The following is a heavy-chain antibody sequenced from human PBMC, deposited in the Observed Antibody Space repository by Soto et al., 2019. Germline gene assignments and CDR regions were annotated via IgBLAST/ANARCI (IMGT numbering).Heavy chain of an antibody. D-gene: IGHD2-2*01. J-gene: IGHJ4*02. V-gene: IGHV3-48*03. Sequence: PGGSLRLSCAASRFTFSTYEMNWVRQAPGKGLEWVSYISTSGSIVYYADSVKGRFTISRDNTRNSLYLQMNSLRDEDTALYYCVRYCSTTLCNGVATRTFDYWGQGTLVTVSS. CDR2: ISTSGSIV. CDR3: VRYCSTTLCNGVATRTFDY. CDR1: RFTFSTYE.